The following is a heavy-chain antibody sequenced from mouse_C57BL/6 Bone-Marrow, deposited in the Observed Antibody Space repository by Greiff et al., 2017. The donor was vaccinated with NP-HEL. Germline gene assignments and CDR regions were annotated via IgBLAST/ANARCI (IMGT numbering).Heavy chain of an antibody. V-gene: IGHV1-80*01. D-gene: IGHD1-1*01. CDR3: ASEGITTVVPY. CDR2: IYPGDGDT. CDR1: GYAFSSYW. Sequence: QVQLKESGAELVKPGASVKISCKASGYAFSSYWMNWVKQRPGKGLEWIGQIYPGDGDTNYNGKFKGKATLTADKSSSTAYMQLSSLTSEDSAVYFCASEGITTVVPYWGQGTLVTVSA. J-gene: IGHJ3*01.